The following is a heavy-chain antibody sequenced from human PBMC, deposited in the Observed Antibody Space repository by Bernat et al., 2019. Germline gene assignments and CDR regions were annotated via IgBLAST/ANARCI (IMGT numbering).Heavy chain of an antibody. CDR1: GGSFRGYY. CDR3: AGAHYCSSISCYDEDHYYYYYGMDV. CDR2: IKHSGST. D-gene: IGHD2-2*01. Sequence: QVQLQQWGAGLLKPSETLSLTCAVYGGSFRGYYWSWIRQPPGKGLEWIGEIKHSGSTNYNPSLKSRVTMSVDTSKNQFSLKLSSVTVADTAVYYCAGAHYCSSISCYDEDHYYYYYGMDVWGQGTTVTVSS. J-gene: IGHJ6*02. V-gene: IGHV4-34*01.